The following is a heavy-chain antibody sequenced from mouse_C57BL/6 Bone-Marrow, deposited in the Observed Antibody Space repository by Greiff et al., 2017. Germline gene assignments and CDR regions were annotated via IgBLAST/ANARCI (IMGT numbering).Heavy chain of an antibody. CDR1: GFNIKDDY. J-gene: IGHJ3*01. D-gene: IGHD1-1*01. CDR3: TTRGLYYYGSSAWFAY. CDR2: LDPENGDT. V-gene: IGHV14-4*01. Sequence: VQLQQSGAELVRPGASVKLSCTASGFNIKDDYMHWVKQRPEQGLEWIGWLDPENGDTEYASKFQGKATITADTSSNTDYLQLSSLTSEDTAVYYCTTRGLYYYGSSAWFAYWGQGTLVTVSA.